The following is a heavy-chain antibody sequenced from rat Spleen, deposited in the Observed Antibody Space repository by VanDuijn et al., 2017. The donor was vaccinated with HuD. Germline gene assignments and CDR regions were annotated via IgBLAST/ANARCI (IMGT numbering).Heavy chain of an antibody. CDR3: TREGAY. CDR1: GFSLTSNG. D-gene: IGHD1-11*01. Sequence: QVHLKESGPGLVQSSQTLSLTCTVSGFSLTSNGVSWVRQPPGEGLEWIAAISSGGNTYYNSNLKSRLSINRDTSKSQVFLKMNSLQTEDTASYFCTREGAYWDQGTLVTVSS. CDR2: ISSGGNT. J-gene: IGHJ3*01. V-gene: IGHV2S12*01.